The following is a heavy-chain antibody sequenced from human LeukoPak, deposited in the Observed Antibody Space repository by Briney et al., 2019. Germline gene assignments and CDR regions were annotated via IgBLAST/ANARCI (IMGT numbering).Heavy chain of an antibody. Sequence: GGSLRLSCAASGFTFSDYYMSWIRQAPGKGLERVSYISSSGSTIYYADSVKGRFTISRDNAKNSLYLQMNSLRAEDTAVYYCARSQAAGMFDPWGQGTLLTVSS. J-gene: IGHJ5*02. CDR1: GFTFSDYY. V-gene: IGHV3-11*04. CDR3: ARSQAAGMFDP. CDR2: ISSSGSTI. D-gene: IGHD6-13*01.